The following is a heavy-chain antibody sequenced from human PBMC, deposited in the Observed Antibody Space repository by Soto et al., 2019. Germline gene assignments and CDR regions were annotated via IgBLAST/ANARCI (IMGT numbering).Heavy chain of an antibody. CDR1: GFTFSSYS. D-gene: IGHD4-17*01. CDR3: ARDLDAYGYYISGILYFDY. V-gene: IGHV3-48*01. J-gene: IGHJ4*02. CDR2: ISSSSSTI. Sequence: EVQLVESGGGLVQPGGSLRLSCAASGFTFSSYSMNWVRQAPGKGLEWVSYISSSSSTIYYADSVKGRFTISRDNAKNSLYLQMNSLRAEDTAVYYWARDLDAYGYYISGILYFDYWGQGTLVTVSS.